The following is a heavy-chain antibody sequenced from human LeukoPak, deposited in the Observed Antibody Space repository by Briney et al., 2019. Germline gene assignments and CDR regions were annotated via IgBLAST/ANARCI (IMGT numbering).Heavy chain of an antibody. Sequence: ASVKVSCKASGGTFSSYALSWVRQMPGKGLEWMGIIYPGDSDTRYSPSFQGQVTISADKSISTAYLQWSSLKASDTAMYYCARSLSGPTPDYWGQGTLVTVSS. CDR2: IYPGDSDT. J-gene: IGHJ4*02. V-gene: IGHV5-51*01. CDR3: ARSLSGPTPDY. CDR1: GGTFSSYA. D-gene: IGHD5-12*01.